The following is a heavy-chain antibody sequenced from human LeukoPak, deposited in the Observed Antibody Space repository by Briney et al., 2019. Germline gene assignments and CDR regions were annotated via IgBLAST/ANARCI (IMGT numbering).Heavy chain of an antibody. D-gene: IGHD1-26*01. CDR1: GDSISSYY. Sequence: PSETLSLTCTVSGDSISSYYWSWIRQPPGKGLEWIGYIYYSGSTNYNPSLKSRVTISVDTSKNQFSLKLSSVTAADTAVYYCARVGGTNYYYYGMDVWGQGTTVTVSS. J-gene: IGHJ6*02. CDR3: ARVGGTNYYYYGMDV. V-gene: IGHV4-59*01. CDR2: IYYSGST.